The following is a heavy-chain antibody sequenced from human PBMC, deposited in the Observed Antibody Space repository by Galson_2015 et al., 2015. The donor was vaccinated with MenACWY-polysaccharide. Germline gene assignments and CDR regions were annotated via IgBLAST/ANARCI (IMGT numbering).Heavy chain of an antibody. V-gene: IGHV3-74*01. Sequence: SLRLSCAASGFTFSSYWMHWVRQAPGEGLVWVSRIKTDGSSTSYADSVKGRFTVSRDNAKNTVYLQMNSLRVEDTAVYYCARDPHCGAGCSIHDAFDAWGQGTKVTVSS. CDR2: IKTDGSST. D-gene: IGHD2-21*02. CDR1: GFTFSSYW. CDR3: ARDPHCGAGCSIHDAFDA. J-gene: IGHJ3*01.